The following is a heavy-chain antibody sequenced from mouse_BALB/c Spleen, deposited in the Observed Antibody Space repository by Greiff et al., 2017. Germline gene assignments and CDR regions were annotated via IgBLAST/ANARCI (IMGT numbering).Heavy chain of an antibody. J-gene: IGHJ4*01. CDR2: ISSGSSTI. D-gene: IGHD2-1*01. Sequence: EVMLVESGGGLVQPGGSRKLSCAASGFTFSSFGMHWVRQAPEKGLEWVAYISSGSSTIYYADTVKGRFTISRDNPKNTLFLQMTSLRSEDTAMYYCARYDGNYAYAMDYWGQGTSVTVSS. V-gene: IGHV5-17*02. CDR1: GFTFSSFG. CDR3: ARYDGNYAYAMDY.